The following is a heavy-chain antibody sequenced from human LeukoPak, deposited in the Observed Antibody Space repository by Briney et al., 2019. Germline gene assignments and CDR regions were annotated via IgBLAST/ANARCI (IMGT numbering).Heavy chain of an antibody. D-gene: IGHD6-13*01. CDR2: ISGNGGST. Sequence: HTGGSLRLSCAASGFTFSSYAMHWVRQAPGKGLEYVSGISGNGGSTSYGDSVKGRFTISRDNSKNTLYIEMSSLREEDTAVYYCVKSVLLAAGIRYPFDYWGQGTLVTVSS. J-gene: IGHJ4*02. CDR3: VKSVLLAAGIRYPFDY. V-gene: IGHV3-64*05. CDR1: GFTFSSYA.